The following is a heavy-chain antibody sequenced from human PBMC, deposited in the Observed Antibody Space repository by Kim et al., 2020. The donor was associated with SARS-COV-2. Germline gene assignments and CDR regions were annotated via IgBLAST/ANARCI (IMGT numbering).Heavy chain of an antibody. CDR1: GGSISSYI. Sequence: SETLSLTCTVSGGSISSYIWSWIRQPPGKRLEWIGYTHSSGSTKYNPSLESRVTMSLDTSGTQFSLILTSVTAADTALYYCTRGFLHYYGNSGYFDYWAQGTLVTVSS. V-gene: IGHV4-59*01. J-gene: IGHJ4*02. CDR3: TRGFLHYYGNSGYFDY. CDR2: THSSGST. D-gene: IGHD3-22*01.